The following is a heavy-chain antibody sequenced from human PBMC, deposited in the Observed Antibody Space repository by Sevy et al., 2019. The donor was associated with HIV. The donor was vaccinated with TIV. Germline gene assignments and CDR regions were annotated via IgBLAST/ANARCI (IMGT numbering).Heavy chain of an antibody. Sequence: GGSLRLSCAASGITFKNYAMNWVRRAPDKGLNWVSSVFGSGGTTYYADSVRGRFTISRDTSKNTLFLQMNSLRTEDTALYYCAGARFDSSGSFDAFDIWGQGTMVTVSS. CDR1: GITFKNYA. J-gene: IGHJ3*02. V-gene: IGHV3-23*01. CDR2: VFGSGGTT. CDR3: AGARFDSSGSFDAFDI. D-gene: IGHD3-22*01.